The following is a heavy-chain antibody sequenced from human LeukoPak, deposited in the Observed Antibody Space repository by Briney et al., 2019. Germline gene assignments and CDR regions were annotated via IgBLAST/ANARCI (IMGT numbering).Heavy chain of an antibody. Sequence: GGSLRLSCAASGFTFSSDAMHWVRQAPGKGLEWVAVISYDGSNKYYADSVKGRFTISRDNSKNTLYLQMNSLRAEDTAVYYCAREGDTAMVIGYFDYWGQGTLVTVSS. D-gene: IGHD5-18*01. CDR1: GFTFSSDA. V-gene: IGHV3-30-3*01. CDR3: AREGDTAMVIGYFDY. J-gene: IGHJ4*02. CDR2: ISYDGSNK.